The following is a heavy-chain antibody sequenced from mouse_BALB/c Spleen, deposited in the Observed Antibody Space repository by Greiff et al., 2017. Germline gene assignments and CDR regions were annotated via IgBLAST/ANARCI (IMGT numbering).Heavy chain of an antibody. CDR2: IWAGGST. J-gene: IGHJ2*01. Sequence: QVQLKESGPGLVAPSQSLSITCTASGFSLTRYCVHWVRQPPGKGLEWLGVIWAGGSTNYNSALMSRLSISKDNSKGQVFLKMNSLQTDDTAMYYCARVRWDYFDYWGQGTTLTVSS. CDR3: ARVRWDYFDY. D-gene: IGHD4-1*01. V-gene: IGHV2-9*02. CDR1: GFSLTRYC.